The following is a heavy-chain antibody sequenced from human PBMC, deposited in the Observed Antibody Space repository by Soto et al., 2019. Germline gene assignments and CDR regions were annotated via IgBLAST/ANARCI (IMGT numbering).Heavy chain of an antibody. V-gene: IGHV4-39*01. CDR2: IYYSGRT. Sequence: QLQLQESGPGLVKPSETLSLTCTVSGGSISSSSYYWAWIRQPPGKGLEWIGRIYYSGRTYYNPSRKSRVTISVDTSKNQFSLKLSSVTAADTAVYYCARQTCSGEKRSGLGVWGQGTTVTVSS. D-gene: IGHD2-21*01. CDR3: ARQTCSGEKRSGLGV. J-gene: IGHJ6*02. CDR1: GGSISSSSYY.